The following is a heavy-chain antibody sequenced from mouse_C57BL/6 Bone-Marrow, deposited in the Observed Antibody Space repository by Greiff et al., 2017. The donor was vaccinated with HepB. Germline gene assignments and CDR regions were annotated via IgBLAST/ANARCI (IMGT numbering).Heavy chain of an antibody. D-gene: IGHD3-1*01. CDR1: GYTFTSYW. CDR3: ARRASLLSWFAY. V-gene: IGHV1-50*01. J-gene: IGHJ3*01. Sequence: QVHVKQPGAELVKPGASVKLSCKASGYTFTSYWMQWVKQRPGQGLEWIGEIDPSDSYINYNQKFKDKATLTVDTSSSTAYMQLSSLTSENSAVYYGARRASLLSWFAYWGQGTLVTVSA. CDR2: IDPSDSYI.